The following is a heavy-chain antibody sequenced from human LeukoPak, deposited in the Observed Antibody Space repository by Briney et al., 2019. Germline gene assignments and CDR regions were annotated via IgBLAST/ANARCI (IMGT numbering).Heavy chain of an antibody. CDR1: GYTFTGYY. CDR3: ARVLTRYYDSSGYYANDY. D-gene: IGHD3-22*01. V-gene: IGHV1-2*02. J-gene: IGHJ4*02. CDR2: INPNSGGT. Sequence: GASVKVSCKASGYTFTGYYMHWVRQAPGQGLEWMGWINPNSGGTNYAQKFQGRVTMTRDTSISTAYMELSRLRSDDTAVYYCARVLTRYYDSSGYYANDYWGQGTLVTVSS.